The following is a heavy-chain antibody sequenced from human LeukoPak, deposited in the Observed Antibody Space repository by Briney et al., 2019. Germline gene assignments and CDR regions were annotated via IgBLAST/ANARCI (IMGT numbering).Heavy chain of an antibody. D-gene: IGHD2-8*01. CDR1: GYTLTELS. CDR2: FDPEDGEA. CDR3: ATRKVTVLVTHYGMDV. Sequence: ASVKVSCKVSGYTLTELSMHWVRQAPGKGLEWMGGFDPEDGEAIYAQKFQGRVTMTEDTSTDTAYMELSSLRSEDTAVYYCATRKVTVLVTHYGMDVWGRGTTVTVSS. V-gene: IGHV1-24*01. J-gene: IGHJ6*02.